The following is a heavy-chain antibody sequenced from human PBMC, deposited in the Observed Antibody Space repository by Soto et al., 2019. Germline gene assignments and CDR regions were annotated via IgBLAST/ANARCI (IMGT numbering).Heavy chain of an antibody. Sequence: QVQLQQSGPGLVKPSQTLSLTCTVSGDSISSDYYHWTWIRQSPGKGLEWIGYIHHSGSILYNPSLKSRASTSVDTSKDRFSHHLTSVSAADTAVYCCARDVDGVDSFDVWGQGTTVSVSS. D-gene: IGHD3-10*01. CDR3: ARDVDGVDSFDV. V-gene: IGHV4-30-4*08. CDR2: IHHSGSI. J-gene: IGHJ6*02. CDR1: GDSISSDYYH.